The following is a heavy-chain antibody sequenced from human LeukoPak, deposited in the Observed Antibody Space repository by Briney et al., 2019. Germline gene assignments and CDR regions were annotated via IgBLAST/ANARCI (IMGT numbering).Heavy chain of an antibody. V-gene: IGHV3-23*01. CDR1: GFTFSSYA. CDR2: ISGNGGST. CDR3: ARGEYSYLDY. J-gene: IGHJ4*02. Sequence: PGGSLRLSCAASGFTFSSYAMSWVRQAPGKGLEWVSAISGNGGSTYYADSVKGRSTISRDNAKNTLYLQMNSLRAEDAAVYYCARGEYSYLDYWGQGALVTVSS. D-gene: IGHD5-18*01.